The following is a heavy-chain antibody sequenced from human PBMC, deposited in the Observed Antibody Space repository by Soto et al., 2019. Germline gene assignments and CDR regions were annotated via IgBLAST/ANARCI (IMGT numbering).Heavy chain of an antibody. CDR1: GDSVSSNNAA. J-gene: IGHJ5*02. V-gene: IGHV6-1*01. D-gene: IGHD6-19*01. Sequence: PSQTLSLTCAISGDSVSSNNAAWNWIRQSPSRGLEWLGRTYYRSKWYNDYAVSVKSRITINPDTSKNQFSLQLNSVTPEDTAVYYCARDLSWQWPPYNWFDPWGQGTLVTVPQ. CDR3: ARDLSWQWPPYNWFDP. CDR2: TYYRSKWYN.